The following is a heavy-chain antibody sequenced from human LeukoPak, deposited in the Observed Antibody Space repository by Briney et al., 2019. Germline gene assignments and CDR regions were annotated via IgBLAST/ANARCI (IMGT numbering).Heavy chain of an antibody. V-gene: IGHV1-18*01. D-gene: IGHD6-19*01. Sequence: ASVKVSCKASGYTFTSYGSSWVRQAPGQGGEGMGWISAYNGNTNYAQKLQGRVTITTDTSTSKDYMELRSLRSDDTAVYYCARGIPGYSSGWYLTDYWGQGTLVTVSS. CDR2: ISAYNGNT. CDR1: GYTFTSYG. J-gene: IGHJ4*02. CDR3: ARGIPGYSSGWYLTDY.